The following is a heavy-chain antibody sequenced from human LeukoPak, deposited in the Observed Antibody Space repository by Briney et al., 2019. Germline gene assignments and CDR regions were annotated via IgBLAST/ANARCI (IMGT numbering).Heavy chain of an antibody. Sequence: ASVKVSCKASGYTFTSYDINWVRQATGQGLEWMGWMNPNSGNTGYAQKFQGRVTMTRNTSISTAYMELSSLRSEDTAVYYCAREGYYYGSGSYGYYYYGMDVWGQGTTVTVSS. J-gene: IGHJ6*02. CDR1: GYTFTSYD. D-gene: IGHD3-10*01. CDR3: AREGYYYGSGSYGYYYYGMDV. V-gene: IGHV1-8*01. CDR2: MNPNSGNT.